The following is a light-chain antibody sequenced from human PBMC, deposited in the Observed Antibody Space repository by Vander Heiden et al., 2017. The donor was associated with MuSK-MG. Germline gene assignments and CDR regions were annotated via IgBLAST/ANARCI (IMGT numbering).Light chain of an antibody. CDR2: AAS. CDR3: QRSDSTPHT. Sequence: DIQLTQSPSSLSASVGDRVTITCRASQSISSYLNWYQQKPGKAPKLLIYAASSLQSGVPSRFSGSASGTDFTLTISSLHPEDFATYYCQRSDSTPHTFGQGTQVEIK. CDR1: QSISSY. J-gene: IGKJ5*01. V-gene: IGKV1-39*01.